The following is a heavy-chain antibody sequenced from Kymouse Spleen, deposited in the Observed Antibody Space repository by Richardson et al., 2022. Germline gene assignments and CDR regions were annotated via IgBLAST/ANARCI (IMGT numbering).Heavy chain of an antibody. J-gene: IGHJ4*02. CDR3: ARGEYSSSLDY. CDR2: INHSGST. D-gene: IGHD6-6*01. Sequence: QVQLQQWGAGLLKPSETLSLTCAVYGGSFSGYYWSWIRQPPGKGLEWIGEINHSGSTNYNPSLKSRVTISVDTSKNQFSLKLSSVTAADTAVYYCARGEYSSSLDYWGQGTLVTVSS. V-gene: IGHV4-34*01. CDR1: GGSFSGYY.